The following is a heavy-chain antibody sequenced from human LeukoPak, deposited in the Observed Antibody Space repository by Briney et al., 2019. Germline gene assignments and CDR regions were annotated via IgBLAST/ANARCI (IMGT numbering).Heavy chain of an antibody. Sequence: SETLSLTCTVSGGSISSYYWSWIRQPPGKGLEWIGYIYYSGSTNYNPSLKSRVAISVDTSKNQFSLKLSSVTAADTAVYYCARDCSGGSCYSNDAFDIWGQGTMVTVSS. CDR3: ARDCSGGSCYSNDAFDI. CDR1: GGSISSYY. V-gene: IGHV4-59*01. J-gene: IGHJ3*02. CDR2: IYYSGST. D-gene: IGHD2-15*01.